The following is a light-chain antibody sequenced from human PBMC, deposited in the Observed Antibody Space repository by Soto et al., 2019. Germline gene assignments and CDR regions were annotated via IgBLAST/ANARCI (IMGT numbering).Light chain of an antibody. CDR2: EVS. J-gene: IGLJ2*01. Sequence: QSALTQPASVSGSPGQSITISCTGTSSDVGGYNYVSWYQLHPGKAPKLIIYEVSNRPSGVSNRFSGSKSGNTASLTISELQAEDEADYYCSSYTSRSTPVFGGGTKVTVL. CDR3: SSYTSRSTPV. V-gene: IGLV2-14*01. CDR1: SSDVGGYNY.